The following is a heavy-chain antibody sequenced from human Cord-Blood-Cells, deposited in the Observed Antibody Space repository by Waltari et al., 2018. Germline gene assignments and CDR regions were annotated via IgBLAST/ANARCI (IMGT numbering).Heavy chain of an antibody. D-gene: IGHD2-15*01. CDR3: ARRNRDRRAFDV. V-gene: IGHV6-1*01. CDR1: GDSVSSNSAA. Sequence: QVQLQQSGPGLVKPSQTLSLTCAIAGDSVSSNSAAWNWIRQSPSRGIEWLGRTYYRSKWYNDYAVSVKSRIAINPATSKSQFSLQLNSVSLEDSAVYYCARRNRDRRAFDVWGQGTMVTVSS. CDR2: TYYRSKWYN. J-gene: IGHJ3*01.